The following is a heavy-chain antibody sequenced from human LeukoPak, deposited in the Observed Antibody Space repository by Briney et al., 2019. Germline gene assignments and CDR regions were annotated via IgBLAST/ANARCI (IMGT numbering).Heavy chain of an antibody. CDR1: GYTFSTYG. D-gene: IGHD3-3*01. Sequence: GASVKVSCKASGYTFSTYGVTWVRQAPGQGLEWMGWLRVYNGNTNYVQKVKGRFTMTRDTSEGTVYMEMRSLRSDDTAIYYCALYVWNGSDHTLGWFDHWGQGTLVTVSS. J-gene: IGHJ5*02. CDR3: ALYVWNGSDHTLGWFDH. CDR2: LRVYNGNT. V-gene: IGHV1-18*01.